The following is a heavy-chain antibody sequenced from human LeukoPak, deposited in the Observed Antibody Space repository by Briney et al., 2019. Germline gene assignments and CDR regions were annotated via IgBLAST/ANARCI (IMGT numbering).Heavy chain of an antibody. D-gene: IGHD2-15*01. CDR3: ARDHIVVVVAATGGWFDP. Sequence: ASVKVSCKASGYTFTGYYMHWVRQAPGQGLEWMGRINPNSGGTNYAQKFQGRVTMTRDTSISTAYMELSRLRSDDTAVYYCARDHIVVVVAATGGWFDPWGQGTLVTVSS. J-gene: IGHJ5*02. V-gene: IGHV1-2*06. CDR1: GYTFTGYY. CDR2: INPNSGGT.